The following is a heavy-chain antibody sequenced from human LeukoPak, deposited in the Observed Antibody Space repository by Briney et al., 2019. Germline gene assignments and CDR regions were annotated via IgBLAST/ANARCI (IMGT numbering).Heavy chain of an antibody. Sequence: PGGSLRLSCAASGFTFSSYGMHWVRQAPGKGLEWVAFIRYDGSNKYYADSVKGRFTISRDNSKNTLYLQMNSLRAEDTAVYYCAKDRLKLELRGKWMGTFDPWGQGTPVTVSS. CDR1: GFTFSSYG. J-gene: IGHJ5*02. V-gene: IGHV3-30*02. CDR3: AKDRLKLELRGKWMGTFDP. D-gene: IGHD1-7*01. CDR2: IRYDGSNK.